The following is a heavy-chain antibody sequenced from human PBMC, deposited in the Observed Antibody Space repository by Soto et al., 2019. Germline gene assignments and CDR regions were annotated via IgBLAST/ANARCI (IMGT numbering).Heavy chain of an antibody. CDR1: RGTFSSYA. D-gene: IGHD3-10*01. J-gene: IGHJ6*02. CDR2: IIPIFGTA. V-gene: IGHV1-69*13. CDR3: ARDSLRITMVRGVPGDYYGMDV. Sequence: SVKVSCKASRGTFSSYAISWVRQAPGQGLEWMGGIIPIFGTANYAQKFQGRVTITADESTSTAYMELSSLRSEDTAVYYCARDSLRITMVRGVPGDYYGMDVWGQGTTVTVSS.